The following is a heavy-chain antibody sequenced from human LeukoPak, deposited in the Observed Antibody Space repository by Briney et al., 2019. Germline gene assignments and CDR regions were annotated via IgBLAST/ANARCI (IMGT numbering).Heavy chain of an antibody. CDR3: ARDEEIDWFDP. J-gene: IGHJ5*02. V-gene: IGHV1-18*01. D-gene: IGHD2-21*01. CDR1: GYTFTSYG. Sequence: ASVKVSCKASGYTFTSYGISWVRQAPGQGLEWMGWISAYNGNTNYAQKLQGRVTMTTDTSTSTAYLEPRSLRSDDTAVYYCARDEEIDWFDPWGQGTLVTVSS. CDR2: ISAYNGNT.